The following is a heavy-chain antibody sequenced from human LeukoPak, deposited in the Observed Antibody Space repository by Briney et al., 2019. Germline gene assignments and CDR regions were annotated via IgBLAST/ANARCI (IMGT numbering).Heavy chain of an antibody. J-gene: IGHJ4*02. CDR1: GYTFTSYG. CDR2: ISGKNDNT. V-gene: IGHV1-18*01. D-gene: IGHD3-10*01. CDR3: AADSTPMVRGIIIAFAY. Sequence: ASVKVSCKASGYTFTSYGVSWVRQAPGQGLEWMGWISGKNDNTNYARKFQGRVTMTADTSTTTVYMELRNLRSDDTAVYYCAADSTPMVRGIIIAFAYWGQGTQVTVSS.